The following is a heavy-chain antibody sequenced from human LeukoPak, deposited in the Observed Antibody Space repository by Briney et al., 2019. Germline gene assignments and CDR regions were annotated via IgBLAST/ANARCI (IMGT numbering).Heavy chain of an antibody. Sequence: PGGSLRLSCAASGFTFSSYSMNWVRQSPGKGLEWVSGISWNGATIAYADSVKGRFTISRDNAKKSLDLHMISLRPDDSGLYYCARDKCSGSCYEFDNWGQGTLVTVSS. CDR1: GFTFSSYS. V-gene: IGHV3-9*01. J-gene: IGHJ4*02. CDR3: ARDKCSGSCYEFDN. CDR2: ISWNGATI. D-gene: IGHD1-26*01.